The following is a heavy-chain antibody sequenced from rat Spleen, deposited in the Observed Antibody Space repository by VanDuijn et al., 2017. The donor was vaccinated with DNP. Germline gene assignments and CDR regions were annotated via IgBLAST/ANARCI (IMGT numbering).Heavy chain of an antibody. CDR3: ARGMGARFDY. V-gene: IGHV5-25*01. CDR1: GFIFSNFY. Sequence: VQLVESGGGLVQPGRSIKLSCAASGFIFSNFYMAWVRQAPTKGLEWVAAMSTGGGNIYYRDSVKGRFTISRDNAKNTLYLQMDSVRSEDTATYYCARGMGARFDYWGQGVMVTVSS. D-gene: IGHD5-1*01. J-gene: IGHJ2*01. CDR2: MSTGGGNI.